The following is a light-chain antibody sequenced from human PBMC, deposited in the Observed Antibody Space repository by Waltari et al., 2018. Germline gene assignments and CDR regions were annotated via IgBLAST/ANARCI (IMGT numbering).Light chain of an antibody. V-gene: IGLV2-14*01. CDR3: SSYTSSSKGV. CDR1: SSDVGGYNY. J-gene: IGLJ2*01. Sequence: QSALTQPASVSGSPGQSINISCTGTSSDVGGYNYVSWYQQHPGKAPKLMIYEVSNRPSGVSKRFSGSKSGNTASLTISGLQAEDEADYYCSSYTSSSKGVFGGGTKLTVL. CDR2: EVS.